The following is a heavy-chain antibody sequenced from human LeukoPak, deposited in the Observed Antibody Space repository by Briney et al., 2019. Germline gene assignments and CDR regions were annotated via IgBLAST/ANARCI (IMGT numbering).Heavy chain of an antibody. CDR1: GGSFSGYY. CDR2: ISHSGST. CDR3: ARGYYNILTGYYVDY. V-gene: IGHV4-34*01. J-gene: IGHJ4*02. D-gene: IGHD3-9*01. Sequence: PSETLSLTCAVYGGSFSGYYWSWIRQPPGKGLEWIGEISHSGSTNYNPSLKSRVTISVDTSKNQFSLKLSSVTAADTAVYYCARGYYNILTGYYVDYWGQGTLVTVSS.